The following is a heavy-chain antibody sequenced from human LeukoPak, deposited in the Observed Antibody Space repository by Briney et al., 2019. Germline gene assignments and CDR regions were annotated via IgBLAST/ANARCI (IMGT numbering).Heavy chain of an antibody. CDR2: IDYSGST. V-gene: IGHV4-39*01. CDR1: GGSISSGGYY. J-gene: IGHJ4*02. D-gene: IGHD2-15*01. Sequence: PSETLSLTCSVSGGSISSGGYYWGWIRQTPGKGLEWIGSIDYSGSTYYNPSLKSRVTISVDTSKNQFSLKLSSVTAADTAVYYCARRPKDIIVVVAARGTFDYWGQGILVTVSS. CDR3: ARRPKDIIVVVAARGTFDY.